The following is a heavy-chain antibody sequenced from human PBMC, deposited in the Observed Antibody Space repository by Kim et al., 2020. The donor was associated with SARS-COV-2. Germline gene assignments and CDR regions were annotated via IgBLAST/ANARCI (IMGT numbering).Heavy chain of an antibody. Sequence: GGSLRLSCAASGFTFSSYWMSWVRQAPGKGLEWVANIKQDGSEKYYVDSVKGRFTISRDNAKNSLYLQMNSLRAEDTAVYYCARVRSYCGGDCYSPYYFDYWGQGTLVTVSS. D-gene: IGHD2-21*02. V-gene: IGHV3-7*01. J-gene: IGHJ4*02. CDR2: IKQDGSEK. CDR3: ARVRSYCGGDCYSPYYFDY. CDR1: GFTFSSYW.